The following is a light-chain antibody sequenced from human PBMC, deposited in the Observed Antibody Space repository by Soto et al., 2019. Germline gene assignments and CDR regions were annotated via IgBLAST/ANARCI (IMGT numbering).Light chain of an antibody. CDR3: QQLNSYLRFT. CDR1: QGISSY. Sequence: DIQLTQSPSFLSASVGDRVTITCRASQGISSYLAWYQQKPGKAPKLLIYAASTLQSGVPSRFSGSGSGTEFTLTISSLQPEGFATYYCQQLNSYLRFTFGPGTKVDIK. V-gene: IGKV1-9*01. CDR2: AAS. J-gene: IGKJ3*01.